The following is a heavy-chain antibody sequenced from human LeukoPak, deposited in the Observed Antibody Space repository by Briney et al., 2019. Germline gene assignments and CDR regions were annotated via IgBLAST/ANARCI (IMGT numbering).Heavy chain of an antibody. J-gene: IGHJ4*02. V-gene: IGHV4-59*01. D-gene: IGHD3-3*01. Sequence: SETLSLTCAVYGGSFSGYYWSWIRQPPGKGLEWIGYIYYSGSTNYNPSLKSRVTISVDTSKNQFSLKLSSVTAADTAVYYCARGFLPFYDFWSGYYPSFDYWGQGTLVTVSS. CDR3: ARGFLPFYDFWSGYYPSFDY. CDR1: GGSFSGYY. CDR2: IYYSGST.